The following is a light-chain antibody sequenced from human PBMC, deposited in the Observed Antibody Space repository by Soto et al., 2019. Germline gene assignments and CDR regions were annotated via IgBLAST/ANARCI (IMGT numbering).Light chain of an antibody. J-gene: IGKJ1*01. V-gene: IGKV1-5*03. CDR1: QSVSSS. Sequence: EIELTQSPGTLSLSPGERATLSCRASQSVSSSYLAWYQQKPGKAPKILIYKASSLESGVPSRFSGSGSGTEFTLTISSLQPDDFATYYCQQYSTYTPRTFGQGTKVEIK. CDR2: KAS. CDR3: QQYSTYTPRT.